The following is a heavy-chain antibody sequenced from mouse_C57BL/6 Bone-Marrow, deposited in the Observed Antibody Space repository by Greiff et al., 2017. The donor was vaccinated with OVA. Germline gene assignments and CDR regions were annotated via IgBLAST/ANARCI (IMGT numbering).Heavy chain of an antibody. Sequence: QVQLQQSGAELAKPGASVKLSCKASGYAFSNYWMNWVKQRPGKGLEWIGQIYPGDGDTNYNGKFKGKASLTADKSSSTGYIQLSSLTSEDSAVYFCARGAYWGQGTLVTVSA. CDR2: IYPGDGDT. J-gene: IGHJ3*01. V-gene: IGHV1-80*01. CDR1: GYAFSNYW. CDR3: ARGAY.